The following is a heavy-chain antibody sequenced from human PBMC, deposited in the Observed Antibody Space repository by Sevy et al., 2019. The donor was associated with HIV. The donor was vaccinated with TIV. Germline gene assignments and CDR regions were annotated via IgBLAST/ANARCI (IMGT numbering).Heavy chain of an antibody. CDR3: VHDGDYYYGMDV. D-gene: IGHD1-1*01. J-gene: IGHJ6*02. V-gene: IGHV3-9*01. CDR2: ISWNSGSI. Sequence: GGSLRLSCAASGFTFDDYAMHWVRQAPGKGLEWDSGISWNSGSIGYADSVKGRFTISRDNAKNSLYLQMNSLRAEDTALYYSVHDGDYYYGMDVWGQGTTVTVSS. CDR1: GFTFDDYA.